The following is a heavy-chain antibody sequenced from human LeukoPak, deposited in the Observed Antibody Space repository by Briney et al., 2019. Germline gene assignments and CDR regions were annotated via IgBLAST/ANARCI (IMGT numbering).Heavy chain of an antibody. J-gene: IGHJ4*02. Sequence: SGGSLRLSCAASGFTFSSYWMGWVRQAPGKRLEWVANMNIDGSEKYYADSVKGRFTISRDNARNSVYLQMNSLRVEDTAVYYCVRDNPRQQGFAYWGQGTLVTVSS. CDR3: VRDNPRQQGFAY. CDR2: MNIDGSEK. D-gene: IGHD6-13*01. V-gene: IGHV3-7*01. CDR1: GFTFSSYW.